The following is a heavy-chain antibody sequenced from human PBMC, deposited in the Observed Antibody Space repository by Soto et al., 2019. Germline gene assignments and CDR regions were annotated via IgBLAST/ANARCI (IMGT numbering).Heavy chain of an antibody. CDR3: VRDGSKTLRDWFDP. Sequence: SETLSLTCSVSGGSISKFYWSWIRKTAGKGLEWMGRVYATGTTDYNPSLRSRVAMSVDISKKTFSLRLTSVTAADTGVYYCVRDGSKTLRDWFDPWGQGKLVTVSS. V-gene: IGHV4-4*07. D-gene: IGHD4-17*01. J-gene: IGHJ5*02. CDR1: GGSISKFY. CDR2: VYATGTT.